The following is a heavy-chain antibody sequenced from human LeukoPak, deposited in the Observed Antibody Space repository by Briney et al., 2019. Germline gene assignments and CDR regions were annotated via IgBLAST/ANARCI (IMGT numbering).Heavy chain of an antibody. Sequence: PSETLSLTCTVSGGSIDSYYWSWIRQPPGKGLEWIGYIYYTGSTAYHPSLKSRVTISLDTSKNQFSLKLTSVTAADTAAYYCARVYQSAEYYFDYWGQGNLVSVSS. CDR2: IYYTGST. J-gene: IGHJ4*02. CDR3: ARVYQSAEYYFDY. V-gene: IGHV4-59*01. D-gene: IGHD2-2*01. CDR1: GGSIDSYY.